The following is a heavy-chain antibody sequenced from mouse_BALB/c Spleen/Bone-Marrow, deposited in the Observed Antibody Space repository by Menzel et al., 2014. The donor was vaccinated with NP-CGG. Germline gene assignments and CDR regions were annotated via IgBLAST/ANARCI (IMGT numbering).Heavy chain of an antibody. V-gene: IGHV1S81*02. Sequence: QVQLQQSGAELVKPGASVKLSCKASGYTFTSYWMHWVMQRPGQGLEWIGEINPSNGRTNYNEKFKSKATLTVDKSSSTAYMQLSSLASEDSAVYYCARRATTVVATDYWGQGTTLTVSS. CDR2: INPSNGRT. D-gene: IGHD1-1*01. J-gene: IGHJ2*01. CDR1: GYTFTSYW. CDR3: ARRATTVVATDY.